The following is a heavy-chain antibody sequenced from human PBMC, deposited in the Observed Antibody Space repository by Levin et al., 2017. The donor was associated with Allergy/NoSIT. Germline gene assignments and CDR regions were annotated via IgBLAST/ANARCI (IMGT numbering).Heavy chain of an antibody. J-gene: IGHJ4*02. V-gene: IGHV4-34*01. D-gene: IGHD1-14*01. Sequence: SETLSLTCAVYGGSFSGYYWSWIRQPPGKGLEWIGEINHSGSTNYNPSLKSRVTISVDTSKNQFSLKLSSVTAADTAVYYCARGTGTLVYWGQGTLVTVSS. CDR3: ARGTGTLVY. CDR1: GGSFSGYY. CDR2: INHSGST.